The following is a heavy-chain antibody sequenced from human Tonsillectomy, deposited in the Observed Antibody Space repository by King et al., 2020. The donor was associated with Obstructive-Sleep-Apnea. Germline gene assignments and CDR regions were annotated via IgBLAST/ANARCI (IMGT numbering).Heavy chain of an antibody. Sequence: QLVQSGAEVRKPGESLEISCKGSEYSFTSYWIGWVRQMPGKGLEWMGIIYPGDSDNRYSPSFQGQVTISADKSISTAYLQWSGLKASDTAIYYCARSLPPEHDAFDIWGQGTMVTVSS. J-gene: IGHJ3*02. D-gene: IGHD1/OR15-1a*01. V-gene: IGHV5-51*01. CDR3: ARSLPPEHDAFDI. CDR2: IYPGDSDN. CDR1: EYSFTSYW.